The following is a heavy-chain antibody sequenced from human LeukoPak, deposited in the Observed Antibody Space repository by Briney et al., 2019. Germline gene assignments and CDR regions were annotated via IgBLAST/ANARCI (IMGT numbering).Heavy chain of an antibody. CDR3: GAPGLRYFDGYYYGMDV. CDR2: FDPEDGET. Sequence: GASVKVSCKVSGYTLTELSMHWVRQAPGKGLEWMGGFDPEDGETIYAQKFQGRVTMTEDTSTDTAYMELSSLRSEDTAVYYCGAPGLRYFDGYYYGMDVWGQGTTVTVSS. CDR1: GYTLTELS. D-gene: IGHD3-9*01. V-gene: IGHV1-24*01. J-gene: IGHJ6*02.